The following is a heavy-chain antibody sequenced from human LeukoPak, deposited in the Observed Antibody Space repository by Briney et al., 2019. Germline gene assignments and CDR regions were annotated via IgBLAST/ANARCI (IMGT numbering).Heavy chain of an antibody. CDR3: ARALGPIDY. V-gene: IGHV4-38-2*02. Sequence: SETLSLTCTVSGYSISSGYYWGWIRQPPGKGLEWIGSIYHSGSTYYNPSLKSRVTISVDTSKNQFSLKLSSVTAADTAVYYCARALGPIDYWGQGTLVTVSS. D-gene: IGHD3/OR15-3a*01. CDR2: IYHSGST. J-gene: IGHJ4*02. CDR1: GYSISSGYY.